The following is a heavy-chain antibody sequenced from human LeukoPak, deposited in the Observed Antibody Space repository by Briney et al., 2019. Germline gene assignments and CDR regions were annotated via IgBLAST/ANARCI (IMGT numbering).Heavy chain of an antibody. J-gene: IGHJ5*02. CDR2: ISYDGSNK. V-gene: IGHV3-30*18. Sequence: PGGSLRLSCAASGFTFSSYGMHWVRQAPGKGLEWVAVISYDGSNKYYADSVKGRFTISRDNSKNTLYLQMNSLRAEDTAVCYCAKDSDYYGSGPHGWFDPWGQGTLVTVSS. D-gene: IGHD3-10*01. CDR1: GFTFSSYG. CDR3: AKDSDYYGSGPHGWFDP.